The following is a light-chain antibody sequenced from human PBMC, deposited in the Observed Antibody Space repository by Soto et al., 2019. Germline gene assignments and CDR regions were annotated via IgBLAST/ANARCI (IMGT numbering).Light chain of an antibody. CDR1: QSISSW. Sequence: IQMTQSPSTLSAYVGDRVTITCRASQSISSWLAWYQQKPGKAPKLLIYKASTLESGVPSNFSGSGSGTEFTLTINSLQPEDFATYYCQQYNSYPWTFCQGAKV. V-gene: IGKV1-5*03. J-gene: IGKJ1*01. CDR3: QQYNSYPWT. CDR2: KAS.